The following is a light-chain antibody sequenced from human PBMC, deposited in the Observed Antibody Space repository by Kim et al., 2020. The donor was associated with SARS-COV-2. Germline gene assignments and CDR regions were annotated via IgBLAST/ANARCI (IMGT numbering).Light chain of an antibody. CDR1: QSVRRN. V-gene: IGKV3D-15*01. J-gene: IGKJ2*03. CDR3: QQYNNWPPYS. CDR2: GGS. Sequence: SPGERATFSCRASQSVRRNVAWYQQKPGQAPRLLIYGGSTRATGIPAKFSGSGWGTEFTLTISSLQSDDSAVYYCQQYNNWPPYSFGQGTKLEIK.